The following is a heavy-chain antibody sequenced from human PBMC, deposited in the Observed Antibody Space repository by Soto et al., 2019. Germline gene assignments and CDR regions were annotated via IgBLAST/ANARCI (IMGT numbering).Heavy chain of an antibody. Sequence: QVQLVQSGAEVKKPGSSVKVSCKASGGTFSSSPPSWVRLAPGQGLECMGNIVPIFGTAKYAQRFQRRVTITADESTRTTYLERTSLRPEDTAICYCARRNSRGAFGSWGQGTMVTVS. CDR1: GGTFSSSP. J-gene: IGHJ3*01. CDR3: ARRNSRGAFGS. D-gene: IGHD1-26*01. V-gene: IGHV1-69*15. CDR2: IVPIFGTA.